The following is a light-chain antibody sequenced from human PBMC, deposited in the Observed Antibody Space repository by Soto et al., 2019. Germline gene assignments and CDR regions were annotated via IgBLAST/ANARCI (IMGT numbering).Light chain of an antibody. J-gene: IGKJ4*01. Sequence: EIVLTQSPGTLSLSPGERAALSCRASQSVSSGNLAWYQQKPGQSPRLLIFGATGRATGLPDRFSGSESGTDFTITISSLEADDFAVYYCQYYGSSPTFGGGTKVEIK. CDR1: QSVSSGN. CDR3: QYYGSSPT. V-gene: IGKV3-20*01. CDR2: GAT.